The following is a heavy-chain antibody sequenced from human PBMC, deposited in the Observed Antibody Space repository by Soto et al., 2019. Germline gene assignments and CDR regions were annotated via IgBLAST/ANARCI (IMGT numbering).Heavy chain of an antibody. CDR3: ARDNPADRGNFGY. V-gene: IGHV4-30-4*01. D-gene: IGHD3-10*01. J-gene: IGHJ4*02. CDR2: IYHSGST. CDR1: GDSISSGDSY. Sequence: PSETLSLTCTVSGDSISSGDSYWSWMRQPPGKGLEWIGFIYHSGSTYYNPSLKSRVTISVDTSKNQFSLNLSSVTAADTAVYYCARDNPADRGNFGYWGQGTLVTVSS.